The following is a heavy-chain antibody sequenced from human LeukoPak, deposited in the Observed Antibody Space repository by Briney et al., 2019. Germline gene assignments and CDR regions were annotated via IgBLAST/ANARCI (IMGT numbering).Heavy chain of an antibody. V-gene: IGHV5-51*01. CDR3: ARVSNLGADGDWFDP. CDR2: IHPGDSVT. CDR1: GYSFTYYW. Sequence: GESLKISXKGSGYSFTYYWIGWVRQMPGKGLEWMGIIHPGDSVTRYSPSFQGQVTISADKSIRTAYLQWTSLRASDTAMYYCARVSNLGADGDWFDPWGQGTMVTVSS. J-gene: IGHJ5*02. D-gene: IGHD6-13*01.